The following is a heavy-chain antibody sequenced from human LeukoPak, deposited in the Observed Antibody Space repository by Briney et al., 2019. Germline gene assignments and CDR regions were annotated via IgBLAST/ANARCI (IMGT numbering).Heavy chain of an antibody. Sequence: SVKVSCKASGGTFSSYAISWVRQAPGQGLEWMGRIIPILGIANYAQKFQGRVTMTRDTSTSTVYMELSSLRSEDTAVYYCARALHQSTPRDAFDIWGQGTMVTVSS. CDR1: GGTFSSYA. J-gene: IGHJ3*02. CDR3: ARALHQSTPRDAFDI. D-gene: IGHD4-11*01. CDR2: IIPILGIA. V-gene: IGHV1-69*04.